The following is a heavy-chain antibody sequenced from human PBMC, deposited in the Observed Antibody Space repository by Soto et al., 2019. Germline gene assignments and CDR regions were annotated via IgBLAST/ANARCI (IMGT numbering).Heavy chain of an antibody. J-gene: IGHJ4*02. CDR1: GFTFSDYD. D-gene: IGHD6-13*01. Sequence: GGSLRLSGAASGFTFSDYDMTWIRQAPGSGLEWVSYISSSSGTISYANSVKGRFTISRDNAQNSLYLEMTSLRAEDTAVYYCARGTYRSKTAFDYWGQGTLVTVSS. CDR3: ARGTYRSKTAFDY. CDR2: ISSSSGTI. V-gene: IGHV3-11*01.